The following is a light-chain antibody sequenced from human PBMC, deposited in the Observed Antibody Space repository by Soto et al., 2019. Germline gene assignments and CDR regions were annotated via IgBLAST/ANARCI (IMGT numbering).Light chain of an antibody. Sequence: QSVLTQPPSVSAAPGQKVTISCSGSSSNIGNNYVSWYQQLPGTAPKLLIYDNNKRPSGIPDRFSGSKSGTSATLGITGLQTGGEADYYCGTWDSSLSAGDVFGTGTKLTVL. CDR1: SSNIGNNY. J-gene: IGLJ1*01. CDR2: DNN. CDR3: GTWDSSLSAGDV. V-gene: IGLV1-51*01.